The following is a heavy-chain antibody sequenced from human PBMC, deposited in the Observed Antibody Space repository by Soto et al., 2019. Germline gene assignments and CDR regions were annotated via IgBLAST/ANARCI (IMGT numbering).Heavy chain of an antibody. Sequence: QVLLVQSGAEVKKPGSSVRVSCKTSGGTFSSFAISWVRLAPGQGLEWMGVIVPMFAAPTYAQKFQGRVSITADESTRTAYMELSRLRSDDTAVYYCARDRLMRGNAYYYGMDVWGQGTTVTVSS. CDR2: IVPMFAAP. J-gene: IGHJ6*02. CDR1: GGTFSSFA. CDR3: ARDRLMRGNAYYYGMDV. V-gene: IGHV1-69*12. D-gene: IGHD2-21*01.